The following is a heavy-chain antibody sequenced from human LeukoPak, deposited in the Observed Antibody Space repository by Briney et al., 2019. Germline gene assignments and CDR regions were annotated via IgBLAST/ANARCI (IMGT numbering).Heavy chain of an antibody. V-gene: IGHV4-34*01. D-gene: IGHD3-22*01. Sequence: SETLSLTCAVYGGSFSGYYWSWIRQPPGKGLEWIGEINHSGSTNYNPSLKSRVTISVDTSKNQFSLKLSSVTAADTAVYYCARGFASSGYYYYYYYMDVWGNGTTVTVSS. CDR2: INHSGST. CDR1: GGSFSGYY. J-gene: IGHJ6*03. CDR3: ARGFASSGYYYYYYYMDV.